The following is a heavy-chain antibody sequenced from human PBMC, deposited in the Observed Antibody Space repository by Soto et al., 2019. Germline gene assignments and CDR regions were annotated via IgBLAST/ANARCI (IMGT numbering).Heavy chain of an antibody. V-gene: IGHV3-23*01. D-gene: IGHD3-3*01. Sequence: PGGSLRLSCAASGFTFSSYAMSWVRQAPGKGLEWVSAISGSGGSTYYADSVKGRFTISRDNSKNTLYLQMNSLRAEDTAVYYCAKDQNLLRFLEWLPPYLNWFDPWGQGTLVTVSS. J-gene: IGHJ5*02. CDR2: ISGSGGST. CDR1: GFTFSSYA. CDR3: AKDQNLLRFLEWLPPYLNWFDP.